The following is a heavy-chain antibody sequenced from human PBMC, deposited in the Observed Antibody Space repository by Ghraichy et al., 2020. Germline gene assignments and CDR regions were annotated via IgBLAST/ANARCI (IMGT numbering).Heavy chain of an antibody. V-gene: IGHV1-2*02. D-gene: IGHD3-10*01. Sequence: ASVKVSCKASGYTFTGYYMHWVRQAPGQGLEWMGWINPNSGGTNYAQKFQGRVTMTRDTSISTAYMELSRLRSDDTAVYYCARDLMVRGVIKSSYGAMDVWGQGTTVTVSS. J-gene: IGHJ6*02. CDR2: INPNSGGT. CDR3: ARDLMVRGVIKSSYGAMDV. CDR1: GYTFTGYY.